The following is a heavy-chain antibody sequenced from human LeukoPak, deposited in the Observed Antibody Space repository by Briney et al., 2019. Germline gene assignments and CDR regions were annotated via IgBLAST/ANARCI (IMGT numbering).Heavy chain of an antibody. V-gene: IGHV3-11*04. CDR2: ISSSGSTI. CDR1: GFTFSDHY. Sequence: PGGSLRLSCAASGFTFSDHYMSWIRQAPGKGLEWVSYISSSGSTIYYADSVKGRFTISRDNAKNSLYLQMNSLRADDTAVYYCAREDGGPSYYFDYWGQGTLVTVSS. CDR3: AREDGGPSYYFDY. J-gene: IGHJ4*02.